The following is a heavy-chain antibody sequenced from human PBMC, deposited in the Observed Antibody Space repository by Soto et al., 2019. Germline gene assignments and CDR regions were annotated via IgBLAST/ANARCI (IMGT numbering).Heavy chain of an antibody. V-gene: IGHV1-3*01. CDR3: ARESSITMVRGVTENWFDP. CDR2: INAGNGNT. D-gene: IGHD3-10*01. J-gene: IGHJ5*02. CDR1: EYTFTSYA. Sequence: ASVKVSCKASEYTFTSYAMHWVRQAPGQRLEWMGWINAGNGNTKYSQKFQGRVTITRDTSASTAYMELSSLRSEDTAVYYCARESSITMVRGVTENWFDPWGQGTLVTVSS.